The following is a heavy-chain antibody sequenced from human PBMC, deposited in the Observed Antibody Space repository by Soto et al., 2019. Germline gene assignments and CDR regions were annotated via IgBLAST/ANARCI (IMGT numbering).Heavy chain of an antibody. CDR3: ARGWQLDY. CDR2: TYYRSKWYY. CDR1: GDTVSSNSAV. J-gene: IGHJ4*02. D-gene: IGHD6-13*01. Sequence: SQTLSLTCVISGDTVSSNSAVWNWIRQSPSRGLEWLGRTYYRSKWYYNYAVSVRSRVTISPDTSKNQFSLQLTSVTPEDTAVYYCARGWQLDYWGQGILVTVSS. V-gene: IGHV6-1*01.